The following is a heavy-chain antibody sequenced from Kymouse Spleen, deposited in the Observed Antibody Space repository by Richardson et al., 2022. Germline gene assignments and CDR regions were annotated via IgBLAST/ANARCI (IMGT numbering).Heavy chain of an antibody. V-gene: IGHV4-34*01. Sequence: QVQLQQWGAGLLKPSETLSLTCAVYGGSFSGYYWSWIRQPPGKGLEWIGEINHSGSTNYNPSLKSRVTISVDTSKNQFSLKLSSVTAADTAVYYCARGPAYCSSTSWGQGTLVTVSS. CDR1: GGSFSGYY. CDR3: ARGPAYCSSTS. D-gene: IGHD2-2*02. CDR2: INHSGST. J-gene: IGHJ4*02,IGHJ5*02.